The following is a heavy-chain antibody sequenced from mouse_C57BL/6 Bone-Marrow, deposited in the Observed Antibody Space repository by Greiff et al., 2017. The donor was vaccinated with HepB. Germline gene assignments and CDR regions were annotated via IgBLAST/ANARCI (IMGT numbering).Heavy chain of an antibody. J-gene: IGHJ2*01. Sequence: QVQLQQPGAELVMPGASVKLSCKASGYTFTSYWMHWVKQRPGQGLEWIGELDPSDSYTNYNQKFKGKSTLTVDKSSSTAYMQLSSLTSEDSAVYYCARGRILFSGDYWGQGTTLTVSS. D-gene: IGHD1-1*01. CDR3: ARGRILFSGDY. V-gene: IGHV1-69*01. CDR2: LDPSDSYT. CDR1: GYTFTSYW.